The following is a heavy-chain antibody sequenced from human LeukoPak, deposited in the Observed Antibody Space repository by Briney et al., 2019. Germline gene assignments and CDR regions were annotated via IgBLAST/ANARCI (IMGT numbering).Heavy chain of an antibody. Sequence: SETLSLTCTVSGGSISSYYWSWIRQPPGKGLEWIGYIYYSGSTNYNPSLKSRVTISVDTSKNQFSLKLSSVTAADTAVYYCARGKLRYSGTYYEYYGMDVWGQGTTVTVSS. V-gene: IGHV4-59*01. J-gene: IGHJ6*02. CDR3: ARGKLRYSGTYYEYYGMDV. CDR1: GGSISSYY. D-gene: IGHD1-26*01. CDR2: IYYSGST.